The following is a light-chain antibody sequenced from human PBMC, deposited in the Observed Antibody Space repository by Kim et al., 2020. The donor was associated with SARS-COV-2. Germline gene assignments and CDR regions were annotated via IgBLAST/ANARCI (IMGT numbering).Light chain of an antibody. CDR2: DVS. V-gene: IGLV2-14*03. Sequence: QSITISCTVTSSDVGGYNYVSWYQQHPGKAPKLMIYDVSNRPSGVSNRFSGSKSGNTASLTISGLQAEDETDYYCSSYTSSSTLVVFGGGTQLTVL. J-gene: IGLJ2*01. CDR3: SSYTSSSTLVV. CDR1: SSDVGGYNY.